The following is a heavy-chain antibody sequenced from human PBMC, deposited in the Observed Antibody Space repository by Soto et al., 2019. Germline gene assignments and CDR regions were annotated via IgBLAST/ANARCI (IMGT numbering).Heavy chain of an antibody. J-gene: IGHJ1*01. CDR1: GFTFSDHY. V-gene: IGHV3-72*01. Sequence: EVQLVESGGGLVQPGGSPRLSCAASGFTFSDHYMDWVRQAPGKGLEWVGRTRNKANSYTTEYAASVKGRFTISRDDSKNSLYLQMNSLKTEDTAVYYCARVRGYRGMDFQHWGQGTLVTVSS. D-gene: IGHD1-26*01. CDR3: ARVRGYRGMDFQH. CDR2: TRNKANSYTT.